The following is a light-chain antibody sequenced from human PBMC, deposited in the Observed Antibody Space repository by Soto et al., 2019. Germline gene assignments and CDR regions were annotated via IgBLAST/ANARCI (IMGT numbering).Light chain of an antibody. CDR2: KAS. Sequence: DIQMTQSPSTLSASVGDRVTITCRASQSISSGLAWYQQKTGTAPKLLIYKASSLESGVPSRFSGSGSGTEFTVTISSLQPDDFATYYCQQYNNYSCTVGLVTKV. J-gene: IGKJ1*01. V-gene: IGKV1-5*03. CDR3: QQYNNYSCT. CDR1: QSISSG.